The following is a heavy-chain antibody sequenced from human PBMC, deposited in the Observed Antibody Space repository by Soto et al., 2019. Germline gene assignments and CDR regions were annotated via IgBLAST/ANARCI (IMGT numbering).Heavy chain of an antibody. Sequence: GSLRLSCAASGFTFSSYAMHWVRQAPGKGLEYVSAISSNGGSTYYANSVKGRFTISRDNSKNTLYLQMGSLRAEDMAVYYCARSSPSGAFDIWGQGTMVTVSS. J-gene: IGHJ3*02. D-gene: IGHD6-25*01. CDR1: GFTFSSYA. CDR3: ARSSPSGAFDI. V-gene: IGHV3-64*01. CDR2: ISSNGGST.